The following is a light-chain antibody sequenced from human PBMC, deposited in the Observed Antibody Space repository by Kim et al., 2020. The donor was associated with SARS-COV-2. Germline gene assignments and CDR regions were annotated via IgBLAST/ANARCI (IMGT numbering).Light chain of an antibody. Sequence: EIVLTQSPGTLSLSPGERATLSCRASQSVSSSHLAWYQQKPGQAPRLLIYGASTRATGIPDRFSGSGSGTDFTLTISRLEPEDFAVSYCQKYGSTWTFGQGTKVDIK. J-gene: IGKJ1*01. CDR3: QKYGSTWT. CDR2: GAS. V-gene: IGKV3-20*01. CDR1: QSVSSSH.